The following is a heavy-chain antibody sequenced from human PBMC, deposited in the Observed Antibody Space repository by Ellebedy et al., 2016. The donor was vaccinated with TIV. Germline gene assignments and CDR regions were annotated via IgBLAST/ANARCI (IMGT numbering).Heavy chain of an antibody. J-gene: IGHJ5*02. D-gene: IGHD3-10*01. CDR1: GGTFSSYA. CDR2: IIPIFGTA. V-gene: IGHV1-69*06. CDR3: ARGGGYYYGSGSYGWFDP. Sequence: SVKVSCXASGGTFSSYAISWVRQAPGQGLEWMGGIIPIFGTANYAQKFQGRVTITADKSTSTAYMELSSLRSEDTAVYYCARGGGYYYGSGSYGWFDPWGQGTLVTVSP.